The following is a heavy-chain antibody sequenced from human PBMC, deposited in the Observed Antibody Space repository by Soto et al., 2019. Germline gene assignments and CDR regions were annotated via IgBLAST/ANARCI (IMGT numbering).Heavy chain of an antibody. CDR3: ARGATQFDY. CDR2: ISYDGSNK. CDR1: GFTFSSYA. Sequence: GGSLRLSCAASGFTFSSYAMHWVRQAPGKGLEWVAVISYDGSNKYYADSVKGRFTISRDNSKNTLYLQMNSLRAEDTAVYYCARGATQFDYWGQGTLVTVSS. V-gene: IGHV3-30-3*01. D-gene: IGHD1-26*01. J-gene: IGHJ4*02.